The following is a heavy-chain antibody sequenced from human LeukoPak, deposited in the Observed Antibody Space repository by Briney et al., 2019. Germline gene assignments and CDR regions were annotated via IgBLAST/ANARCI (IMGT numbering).Heavy chain of an antibody. CDR3: ARDLVRGDCSSTSCYGEN. Sequence: PGGSLRLSCAASGFTVSSNYMSWVRQAPGKGLEWVSVIYSGGSTYYADSVKGRFTISRDNYKNTLYLQMNSLRAEDTAVYYCARDLVRGDCSSTSCYGENWGQGTLVTVSS. V-gene: IGHV3-53*01. J-gene: IGHJ4*02. CDR2: IYSGGST. CDR1: GFTVSSNY. D-gene: IGHD2-2*01.